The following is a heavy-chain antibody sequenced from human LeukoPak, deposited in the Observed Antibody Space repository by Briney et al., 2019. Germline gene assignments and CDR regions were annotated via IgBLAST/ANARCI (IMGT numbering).Heavy chain of an antibody. J-gene: IGHJ3*02. V-gene: IGHV3-21*01. CDR1: GFTFSSYS. D-gene: IGHD6-19*01. Sequence: GGSLRLSCAASGFTFSSYSMNWVRQAPGKGLEWVSSISSSSSYIYYADSVKGRFTISRDNAKNSLYLQMNSLRAEDTAVFYCARTQLLSAFDIWGQGTMVTVSS. CDR2: ISSSSSYI. CDR3: ARTQLLSAFDI.